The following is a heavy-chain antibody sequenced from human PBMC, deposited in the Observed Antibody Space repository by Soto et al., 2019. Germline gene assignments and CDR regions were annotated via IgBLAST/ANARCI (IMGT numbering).Heavy chain of an antibody. CDR2: ISAYNGNT. CDR3: ARGLPVLLWFGVSGPNWLDS. D-gene: IGHD3-10*01. V-gene: IGHV1-18*01. CDR1: GYTFTSYG. J-gene: IGHJ5*01. Sequence: GPSVKVSCKASGYTFTSYGISWVRQAPGQGLEWMGWISAYNGNTNYAQKLQGRVTMTTDTSTSTAYMELRSLRSDDTAVYYCARGLPVLLWFGVSGPNWLDSRDQGTLVTVSS.